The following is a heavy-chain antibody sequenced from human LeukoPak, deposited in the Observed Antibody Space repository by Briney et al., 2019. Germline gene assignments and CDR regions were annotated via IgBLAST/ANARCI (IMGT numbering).Heavy chain of an antibody. Sequence: SETLSLTCTVSGGSISSYYWSWIRQPPGKGLEWIGYIYYSGSINYNPSLKSRVTISVDTSKNQFSLKLSSVTAADTAVYYCARGDYDILTGYLRGDYFDYWGQGTLVTVSS. CDR2: IYYSGSI. J-gene: IGHJ4*02. D-gene: IGHD3-9*01. V-gene: IGHV4-59*01. CDR1: GGSISSYY. CDR3: ARGDYDILTGYLRGDYFDY.